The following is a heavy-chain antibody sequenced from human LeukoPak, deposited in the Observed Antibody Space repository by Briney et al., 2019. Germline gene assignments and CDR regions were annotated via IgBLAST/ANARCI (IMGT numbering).Heavy chain of an antibody. Sequence: ASVKVSCKASGYTFTSYGISWVRQAPGQGVEWMGWISAYNGNTNYAQKLQGRVTMTTDTSTSTAYMELRSLRSDDTAVYYCARDSRFVDGPAPAQYCSGGSCYYYYYGMDVWGQGTTVTVSS. J-gene: IGHJ6*02. D-gene: IGHD2-15*01. CDR1: GYTFTSYG. V-gene: IGHV1-18*01. CDR2: ISAYNGNT. CDR3: ARDSRFVDGPAPAQYCSGGSCYYYYYGMDV.